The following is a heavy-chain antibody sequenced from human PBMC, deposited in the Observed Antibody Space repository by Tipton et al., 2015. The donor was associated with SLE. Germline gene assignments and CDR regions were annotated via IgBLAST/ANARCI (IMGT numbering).Heavy chain of an antibody. Sequence: TLSLTCTVSGGSISSGDYYWSWIRQPPGKGLEWIGYIFYSGSTNYNPSPKSRVTISVDTSKNQFSLKLSSVTAADTAVYYCANPTYSSGWYHDAFDIWGQGTMVTVSS. V-gene: IGHV4-61*08. CDR2: IFYSGST. CDR3: ANPTYSSGWYHDAFDI. D-gene: IGHD6-19*01. CDR1: GGSISSGDYY. J-gene: IGHJ3*02.